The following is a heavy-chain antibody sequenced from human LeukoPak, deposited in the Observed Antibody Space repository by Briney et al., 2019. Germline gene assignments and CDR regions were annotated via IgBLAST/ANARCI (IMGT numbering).Heavy chain of an antibody. D-gene: IGHD3-10*01. Sequence: GGSLRLSCVASGFTFSSYWMHWVRQAPGKGLVWVSRINSDGSSTNYADSVKGRFTISRDNAKNTLYLQMNSLRAEDTAVYYCAKVTYGSGTYGAFDYWGQGTLVTVSS. CDR1: GFTFSSYW. CDR3: AKVTYGSGTYGAFDY. CDR2: INSDGSST. V-gene: IGHV3-74*01. J-gene: IGHJ4*02.